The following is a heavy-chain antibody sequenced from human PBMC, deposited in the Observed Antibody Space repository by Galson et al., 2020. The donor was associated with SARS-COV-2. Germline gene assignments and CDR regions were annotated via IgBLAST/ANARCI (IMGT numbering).Heavy chain of an antibody. D-gene: IGHD3-22*01. V-gene: IGHV3-30-3*01. CDR3: ARDNTFYLDSSGYFDYFQH. J-gene: IGHJ1*01. Sequence: GESLKISCAVSGFTFSSYALHWVRQAPGKGLAWVAVISYDGSDKYYADSVKGRFTISRDNSKNTLYLQMNSLRAEDTAVYYCARDNTFYLDSSGYFDYFQHWGQGTLVTVSS. CDR1: GFTFSSYA. CDR2: ISYDGSDK.